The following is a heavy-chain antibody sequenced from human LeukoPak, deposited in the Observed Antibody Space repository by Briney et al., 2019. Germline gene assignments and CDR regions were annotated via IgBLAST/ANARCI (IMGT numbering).Heavy chain of an antibody. CDR1: GGSISNYY. J-gene: IGHJ4*02. V-gene: IGHV4-4*07. Sequence: SETLSLTCTVSGGSISNYYWSWIRQLAGKGLEWLGRIYTSGGTNYNPSLKSRVTMSVDTSKNQFSLKLSSVTAADTAVYYCARGPRSPYYFDYWGQGTLVTVSS. CDR2: IYTSGGT. CDR3: ARGPRSPYYFDY.